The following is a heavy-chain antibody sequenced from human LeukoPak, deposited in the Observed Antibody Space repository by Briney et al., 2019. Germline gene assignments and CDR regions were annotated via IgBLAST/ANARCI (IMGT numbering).Heavy chain of an antibody. CDR1: GFTFSSYG. J-gene: IGHJ4*02. V-gene: IGHV3-30*18. CDR3: AKDRITMSGGFDY. CDR2: ISYDGSNK. D-gene: IGHD3-10*02. Sequence: PGGSLRLSCAASGFTFSSYGMHWVRQAPGKGLEWVAVISYDGSNKYYADSVKGRFTISRDNSKNTLYLQMNSLRAEDTAVYYCAKDRITMSGGFDYWGQGTLVTVSS.